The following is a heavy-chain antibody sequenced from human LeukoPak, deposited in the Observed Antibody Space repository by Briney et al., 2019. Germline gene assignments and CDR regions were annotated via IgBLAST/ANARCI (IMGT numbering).Heavy chain of an antibody. CDR1: GFIFSTCA. Sequence: GGSLRLSCTASGFIFSTCAMSWVRQAPGKGLEWVGRVKSKIDGGTTDYAAPVKGRFTISRDDSKSTLYLQMNSLKTEDTAVYYCTTDLGYFDNWGQGTLVTVSS. CDR2: VKSKIDGGTT. V-gene: IGHV3-15*01. CDR3: TTDLGYFDN. J-gene: IGHJ4*02.